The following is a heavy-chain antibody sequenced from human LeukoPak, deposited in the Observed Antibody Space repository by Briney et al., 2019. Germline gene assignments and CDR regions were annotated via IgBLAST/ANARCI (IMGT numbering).Heavy chain of an antibody. V-gene: IGHV6-1*01. J-gene: IGHJ6*03. CDR1: GDSVSSNSAA. D-gene: IGHD4-23*01. CDR2: TYYRSKWYN. Sequence: SQTLSLTCAISGDSVSSNSAAWNWIRQSPSRGLEWLGRTYYRSKWYNDYAVSVKSRITINPDTSKNQFSLQLNSVTPEDTAVYYCASSLCGGNPMCDYMDVWGKGTTVTVSS. CDR3: ASSLCGGNPMCDYMDV.